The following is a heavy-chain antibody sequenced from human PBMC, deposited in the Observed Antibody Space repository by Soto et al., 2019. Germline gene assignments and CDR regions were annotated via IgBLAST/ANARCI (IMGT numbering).Heavy chain of an antibody. D-gene: IGHD6-6*01. CDR2: IYHSGNT. CDR1: GGSISSGGYY. Sequence: SETLSLTCSVSGGSISSGGYYWSWIRQLPGKDLEWIGYIYHSGNTYYNSSLKSRLTVSVDTSKNQFSLKLTSVTAADTAVYYCARVGISSSDAFDIWGQGTMVTVSS. CDR3: ARVGISSSDAFDI. J-gene: IGHJ3*02. V-gene: IGHV4-31*03.